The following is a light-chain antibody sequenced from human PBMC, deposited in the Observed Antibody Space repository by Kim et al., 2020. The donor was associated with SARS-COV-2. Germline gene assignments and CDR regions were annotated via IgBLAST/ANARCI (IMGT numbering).Light chain of an antibody. CDR3: LQYDGYWT. CDR2: TAS. J-gene: IGKJ1*01. CDR1: QNISRW. V-gene: IGKV1-5*03. Sequence: DIQMTQSPSTLSASVGDRVSITCRASQNISRWLAWYQQKPGKAPDLLIYTASDLQSGVPSRFSGSGSGTEFTLTIRTLQPDDFATYYCLQYDGYWTFGPGTKLDIK.